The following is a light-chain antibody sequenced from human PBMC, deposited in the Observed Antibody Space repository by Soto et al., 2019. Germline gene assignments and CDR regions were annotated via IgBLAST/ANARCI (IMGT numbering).Light chain of an antibody. CDR3: QQYNYHWT. V-gene: IGKV1-5*03. CDR1: QSISSW. Sequence: DIPMTQSPSTLSASVGDRVTITCRASQSISSWLAWYQQKPGKAPKLLIYKASSLESGVPSRFSGSGSGTEFTLTISSLQPDDFATYYCQQYNYHWTFGQGTKVEIK. CDR2: KAS. J-gene: IGKJ1*01.